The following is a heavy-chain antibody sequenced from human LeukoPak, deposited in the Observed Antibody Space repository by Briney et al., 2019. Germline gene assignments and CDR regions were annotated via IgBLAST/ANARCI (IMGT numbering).Heavy chain of an antibody. Sequence: GGSLRLSCAASGFTVSSNYMSWVRQAPGKGLEWVSVIYSGGSTYYADSVKGRFTISRDISKNTLYLQMNSLSAEDTAVYYCARHGYNYGFDYWGQGTLVTVSS. CDR2: IYSGGST. CDR3: ARHGYNYGFDY. D-gene: IGHD5-24*01. CDR1: GFTVSSNY. J-gene: IGHJ4*02. V-gene: IGHV3-66*04.